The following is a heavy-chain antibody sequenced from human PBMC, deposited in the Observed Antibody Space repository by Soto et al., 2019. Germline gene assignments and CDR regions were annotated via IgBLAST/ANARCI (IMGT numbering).Heavy chain of an antibody. CDR2: ISNGGTDT. D-gene: IGHD1-26*01. CDR3: AKEMGAAKPFDY. CDR1: GFTFSSYG. V-gene: IGHV3-23*01. J-gene: IGHJ4*02. Sequence: EVQLLESGGGLVQPGGSLRLSCAASGFTFSSYGMGWVRQAPGKGLEFVSAISNGGTDTYYADSVKGRFTISRDNSKNTLYLQMNSLRAEDTAVYYCAKEMGAAKPFDYGGQGTLVTVSS.